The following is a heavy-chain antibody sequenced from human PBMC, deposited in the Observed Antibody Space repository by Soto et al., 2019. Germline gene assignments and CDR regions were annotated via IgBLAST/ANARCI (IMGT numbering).Heavy chain of an antibody. J-gene: IGHJ4*02. Sequence: EVQLVESGGTLVQPGGSLRLSCAASGFTFSSSWIHWVRQAPGEGLVWVSRINADGTTTNYADSVKGRFTISRDNAQSTLYLQMDSLRPEDTAVYYCATAGNDRFDYWGQGTLVSVSS. CDR2: INADGTTT. D-gene: IGHD1-1*01. V-gene: IGHV3-74*01. CDR3: ATAGNDRFDY. CDR1: GFTFSSSW.